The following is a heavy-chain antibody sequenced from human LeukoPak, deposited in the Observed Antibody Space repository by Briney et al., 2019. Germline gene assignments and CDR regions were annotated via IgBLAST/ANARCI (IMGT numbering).Heavy chain of an antibody. V-gene: IGHV3-21*01. J-gene: IGHJ4*02. Sequence: GGSLRLSCSASGFTFSDYDMNWVRQAPGKGLEWVSSISGFSSYTYYGESVKGRFSISRDNAKNSLYLQMNSLGAEDTATYYCGRAFPPLRTSSAGDLWGQGILVTVSS. CDR2: ISGFSSYT. D-gene: IGHD3-16*01. CDR3: GRAFPPLRTSSAGDL. CDR1: GFTFSDYD.